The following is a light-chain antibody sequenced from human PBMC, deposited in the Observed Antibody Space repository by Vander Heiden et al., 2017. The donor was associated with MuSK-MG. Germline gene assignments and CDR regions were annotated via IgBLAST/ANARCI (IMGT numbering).Light chain of an antibody. CDR1: SSNIGSNT. Sequence: SVLTQPPSASGTPGQRVPLSCSGRSSNIGSNTVNWYQQLPGTAPKLLIYSKNQRPSGVPDRFSGSKSGTSASLAISGLQSEDEADYYCAAWDDSLNGFYVFGTGTKVTVL. V-gene: IGLV1-44*01. CDR2: SKN. CDR3: AAWDDSLNGFYV. J-gene: IGLJ1*01.